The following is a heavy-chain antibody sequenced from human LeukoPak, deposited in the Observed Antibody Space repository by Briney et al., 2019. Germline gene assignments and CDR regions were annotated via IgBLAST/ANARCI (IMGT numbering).Heavy chain of an antibody. V-gene: IGHV4-39*07. CDR1: GGSISSSSYY. Sequence: SETLSLTCTVSGGSISSSSYYWGWIRQPPGKGLEWIGNIYYSESTFCSPSLKSRVTISVDTSKNQFSLKLSSVTAADTAVYYCARGQKTTPLDYWGQGTLVTVSS. D-gene: IGHD4-11*01. J-gene: IGHJ4*02. CDR2: IYYSEST. CDR3: ARGQKTTPLDY.